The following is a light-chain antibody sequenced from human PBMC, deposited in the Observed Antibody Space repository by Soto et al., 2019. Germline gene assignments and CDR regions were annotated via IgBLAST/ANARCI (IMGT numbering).Light chain of an antibody. CDR3: CSYAGGYTRV. CDR2: KNT. J-gene: IGLJ3*02. Sequence: QSVLTQPPSASGTPGQRVTISCSGSRSNIGGNTVNWYQHLPGTAPRLLVYKNTQRPSGVPDRFSASKSGTSASLAISGLQSEDEADYYCCSYAGGYTRVFGGGTKLTVL. CDR1: RSNIGGNT. V-gene: IGLV1-44*01.